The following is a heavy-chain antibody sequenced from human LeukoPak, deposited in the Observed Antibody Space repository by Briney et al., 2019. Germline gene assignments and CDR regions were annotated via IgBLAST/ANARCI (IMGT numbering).Heavy chain of an antibody. J-gene: IGHJ5*02. CDR3: ARVSWEEGWFDP. CDR1: GGSISSSSYY. Sequence: SETLSLTCTVSGGSISSSSYYWGWIRQPPGKGLEWIGSIYYSGSTYYNPSLKSRVTISVDTSKNQFSLKLSSVTAADTAVYYCARVSWEEGWFDPWGQGTLVTVSS. D-gene: IGHD1-26*01. CDR2: IYYSGST. V-gene: IGHV4-39*07.